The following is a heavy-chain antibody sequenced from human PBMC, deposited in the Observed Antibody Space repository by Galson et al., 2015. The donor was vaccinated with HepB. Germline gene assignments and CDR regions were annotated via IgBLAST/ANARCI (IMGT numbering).Heavy chain of an antibody. J-gene: IGHJ3*02. Sequence: SLRLSCAASGFTFDDYDMHWVRQAPGKGLEWVSGISWNSGSIGYADSVKGRFTISRDNAKNSLYLQMNSLRAEDTALYYCAKAHTHNGAHAFDIWGQGTMVTVSS. CDR1: GFTFDDYD. CDR2: ISWNSGSI. D-gene: IGHD1-1*01. CDR3: AKAHTHNGAHAFDI. V-gene: IGHV3-9*01.